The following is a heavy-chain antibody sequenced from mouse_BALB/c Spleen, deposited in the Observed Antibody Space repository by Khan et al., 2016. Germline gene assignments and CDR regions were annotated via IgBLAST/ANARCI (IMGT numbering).Heavy chain of an antibody. CDR1: EYTFTNYG. D-gene: IGHD2-13*01. J-gene: IGHJ4*01. V-gene: IGHV9-3*02. Sequence: QIQLVQSGPELKKPGETVKISCKASEYTFTNYGMNWVKQAPGKGLKWMGWINTNTGEPTYAEEFKGRFAFSLEASASTAYLQINNLKNEDSATYNYARTGDYPYYAMDYWGQGTSVTVSS. CDR2: INTNTGEP. CDR3: ARTGDYPYYAMDY.